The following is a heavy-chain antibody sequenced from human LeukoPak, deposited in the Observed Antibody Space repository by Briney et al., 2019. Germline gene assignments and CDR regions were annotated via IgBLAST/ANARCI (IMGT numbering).Heavy chain of an antibody. V-gene: IGHV2-5*02. CDR3: AHRFDTSGDRPYYFDY. J-gene: IGHJ4*02. CDR1: GFSLTSRGVL. CDR2: VYWDDGE. Sequence: SGPTLVKPTQTLTLTCTFSGFSLTSRGVLVGWIRQPPGKALEFLALVYWDDGERYSPSLTSRLSITKDTSKNQVILILTDVDPVDTATYYCAHRFDTSGDRPYYFDYWGQGILVTVSS. D-gene: IGHD3-22*01.